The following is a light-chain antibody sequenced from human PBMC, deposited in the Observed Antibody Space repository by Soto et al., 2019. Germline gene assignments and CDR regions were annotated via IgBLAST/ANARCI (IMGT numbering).Light chain of an antibody. CDR3: GTWDSSLSAYV. J-gene: IGLJ1*01. CDR1: SSNIRNNY. Sequence: ISCSGSSSNIRNNYVSWYQQLPGTAPKLLIYDNNKRPSGIPDRFSGSKSGTSATLGITGLQTGDEADYYCGTWDSSLSAYVFGTGTKV. CDR2: DNN. V-gene: IGLV1-51*01.